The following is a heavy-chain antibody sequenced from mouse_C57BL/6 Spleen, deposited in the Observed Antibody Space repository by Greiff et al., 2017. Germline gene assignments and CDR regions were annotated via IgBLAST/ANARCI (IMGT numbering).Heavy chain of an antibody. CDR2: IDPSDSYT. D-gene: IGHD2-2*01. CDR3: ARPPMVTGYWYFDV. J-gene: IGHJ1*03. CDR1: GYTFTSYW. V-gene: IGHV1-69*01. Sequence: QVQLQQSGAELVMPGASVKLSCKASGYTFTSYWMHWVKQRPGQGLEWIGEIDPSDSYTNYNQKFKGKSTLTVDKSSSTAYMQLSSLTSEDSAVYYCARPPMVTGYWYFDVWGTGTTVTVSS.